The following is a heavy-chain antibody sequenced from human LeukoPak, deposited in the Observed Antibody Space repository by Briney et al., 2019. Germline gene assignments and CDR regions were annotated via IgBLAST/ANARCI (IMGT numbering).Heavy chain of an antibody. D-gene: IGHD1-26*01. Sequence: SETLSLTCAVSGGSLGNNHWAWIRLPAGKGLEWIGRLHVSGNTKFNPSLKSRVTISVDTSKNQFSLKMTSMTAADTAVYFCAREPLRSSFDSWGQGILVTVAP. J-gene: IGHJ4*02. CDR2: LHVSGNT. V-gene: IGHV4-4*07. CDR1: GGSLGNNH. CDR3: AREPLRSSFDS.